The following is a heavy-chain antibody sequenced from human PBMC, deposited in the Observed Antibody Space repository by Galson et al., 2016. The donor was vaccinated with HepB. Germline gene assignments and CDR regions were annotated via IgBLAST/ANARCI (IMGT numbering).Heavy chain of an antibody. CDR2: LPSENNIK. CDR3: ACKRRGVFLLDC. D-gene: IGHD3-10*01. CDR1: GFTFSSLS. Sequence: SLRLSCAVSGFTFSSLSMNWVRQAPGKGLEWVSYLPSENNIKHYADSVGGRFTISRDNAKNSLYLQMNSLRAEDTAVYYFACKRRGVFLLDCWGQGTLVTVSS. V-gene: IGHV3-48*01. J-gene: IGHJ4*02.